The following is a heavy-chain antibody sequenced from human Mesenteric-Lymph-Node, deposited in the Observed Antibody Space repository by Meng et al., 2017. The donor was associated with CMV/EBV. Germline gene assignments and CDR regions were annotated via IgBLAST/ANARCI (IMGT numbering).Heavy chain of an antibody. CDR3: ARGSKIVVVPAATEGDFDY. D-gene: IGHD2-2*01. CDR2: IYYSGST. CDR1: GGSISSSY. V-gene: IGHV4-59*04. Sequence: SETLSLTCTVSGGSISSSYWSWIRQPAGKGLEWIGSIYYSGSTYYNPSLKSRVTISVDTSKNQFSLKLSSVTAADTAVYYCARGSKIVVVPAATEGDFDYWGQGTLVTVSS. J-gene: IGHJ4*02.